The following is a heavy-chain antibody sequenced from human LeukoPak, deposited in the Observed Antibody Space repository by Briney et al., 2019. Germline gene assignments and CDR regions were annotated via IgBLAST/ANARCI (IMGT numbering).Heavy chain of an antibody. CDR3: ARDRGYGGNSPLGY. D-gene: IGHD4-23*01. CDR2: ISYDGSNK. V-gene: IGHV3-30-3*01. J-gene: IGHJ4*02. Sequence: PGGSLRLSCAASGFTFSSYAMHWVRQAPGKGLEWVAAISYDGSNKYYADSVKGRFTVSRENPKNTLYLQIISLRTEDTAMYYCARDRGYGGNSPLGYWGQGTLVTVSS. CDR1: GFTFSSYA.